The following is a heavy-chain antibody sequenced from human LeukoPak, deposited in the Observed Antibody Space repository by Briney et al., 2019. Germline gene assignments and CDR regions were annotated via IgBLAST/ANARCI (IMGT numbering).Heavy chain of an antibody. CDR1: GYTFTSYY. CDR2: INPSGGST. D-gene: IGHD2-15*01. J-gene: IGHJ4*02. Sequence: ASVKVSCKASGYTFTSYYMHWVRQAPGQGLEWMGIINPSGGSTSYAQKFQGRVTMTRGTSTSTVYMELSSLRSEDTAVYYCARDKKRGGYCSGGSCYPGGYWGQGTLVTVSS. V-gene: IGHV1-46*01. CDR3: ARDKKRGGYCSGGSCYPGGY.